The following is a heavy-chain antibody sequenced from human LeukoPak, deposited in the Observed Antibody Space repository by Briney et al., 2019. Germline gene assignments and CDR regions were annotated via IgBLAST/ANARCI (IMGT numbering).Heavy chain of an antibody. D-gene: IGHD2-15*01. V-gene: IGHV3-30*18. CDR3: AKDRGGGIVVVVAAHYYFDY. CDR2: ISYDGSNK. J-gene: IGHJ4*02. CDR1: GFTFSNYG. Sequence: GGSLRLSCAASGFTFSNYGMHWVRQAPGKGLEWVAVISYDGSNKYYADSVKGRFTISRDNSKNTLYLQMNSLRAEDTAVYYCAKDRGGGIVVVVAAHYYFDYWGQGTLVTVSS.